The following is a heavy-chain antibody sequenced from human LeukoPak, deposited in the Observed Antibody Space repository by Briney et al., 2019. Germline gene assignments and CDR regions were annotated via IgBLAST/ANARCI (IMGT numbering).Heavy chain of an antibody. V-gene: IGHV3-23*01. D-gene: IGHD1-26*01. CDR3: AKAGSIRFDY. Sequence: PGGSLRLSCAAPGFTFSTYSMNWVRQAPGKGLEWVSGISGSGGGTYYADSVKGRFTISRDNSKSTLYLQMNSLRAEDTAVYYCAKAGSIRFDYWGQGTLVTVSS. J-gene: IGHJ4*02. CDR2: ISGSGGGT. CDR1: GFTFSTYS.